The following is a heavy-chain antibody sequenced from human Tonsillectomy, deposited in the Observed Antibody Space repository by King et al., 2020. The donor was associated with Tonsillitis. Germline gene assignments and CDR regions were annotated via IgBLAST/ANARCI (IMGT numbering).Heavy chain of an antibody. CDR3: ARGPGYCSGGSCYLIDF. D-gene: IGHD2-15*01. CDR2: IIPIFGTA. CDR1: GGTFSSYA. V-gene: IGHV1-69*01. J-gene: IGHJ4*02. Sequence: QLVQSGAEVKKSGSSVKVSCKASGGTFSSYAINWVRQPPGQGLEWMGGIIPIFGTANYVQKFQGRVTITADESTSTVYMEMSSLRYEDTAVYYCARGPGYCSGGSCYLIDFWGQGTLVTVSS.